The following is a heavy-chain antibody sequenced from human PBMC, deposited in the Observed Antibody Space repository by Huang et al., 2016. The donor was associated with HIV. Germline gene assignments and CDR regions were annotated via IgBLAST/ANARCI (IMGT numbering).Heavy chain of an antibody. Sequence: VQLVQSGAEVKKPGASVKVSCKVSGYTLTELSMHWVRQAPGKGLEWMGGFDLEDGETIYAQKFKGRGTMTEDTSSDTAYMELSSLTSEDSAVYYCATAIPKMYYDFWSGYSWFDPWGQGTQVTVSS. J-gene: IGHJ5*02. V-gene: IGHV1-24*01. CDR2: FDLEDGET. CDR3: ATAIPKMYYDFWSGYSWFDP. CDR1: GYTLTELS. D-gene: IGHD3-3*01.